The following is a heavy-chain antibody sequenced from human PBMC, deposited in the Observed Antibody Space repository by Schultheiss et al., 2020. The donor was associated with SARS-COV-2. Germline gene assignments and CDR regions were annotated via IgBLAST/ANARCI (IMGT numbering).Heavy chain of an antibody. Sequence: GESLKISCAASGFTVSSNYMSWVRQAPGRGLQWVAVIWYDGSNKLYEDSVKGRFTISRDNARNSLDLQMNSLRVDDTAVYYCVKEGDEMGTSWGQGTLVTVSS. CDR2: IWYDGSNK. CDR3: VKEGDEMGTS. J-gene: IGHJ4*02. V-gene: IGHV3-33*03. CDR1: GFTVSSNY. D-gene: IGHD5-24*01.